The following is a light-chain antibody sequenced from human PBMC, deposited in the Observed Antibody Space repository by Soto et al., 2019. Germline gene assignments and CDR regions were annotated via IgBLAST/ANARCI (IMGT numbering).Light chain of an antibody. CDR2: GAS. J-gene: IGKJ5*01. Sequence: EVVLTQSPGTLSLSPGDRATLSCGASQSVTSKLAWYQQKPGQAPRLLISGASNRATGIPDRFSGSGSGTDFNLTICRLEPDYFALYFCQQYGGSPITFGLGTRLEI. CDR1: QSVTSK. CDR3: QQYGGSPIT. V-gene: IGKV3-20*01.